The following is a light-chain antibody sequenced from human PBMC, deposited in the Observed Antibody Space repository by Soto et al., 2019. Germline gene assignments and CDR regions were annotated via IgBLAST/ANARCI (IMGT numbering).Light chain of an antibody. CDR1: SSDVGGYNY. CDR3: SSYTSILWV. Sequence: QSVLTQPASVSGSPGQSITISCTGTSSDVGGYNYVSWYQQHPGKAPKLMIYEVSNRPSGVSNRFSGSKSGNTASLTISGLQAEDEADYYCSSYTSILWVFGGGTKVTVL. V-gene: IGLV2-14*01. CDR2: EVS. J-gene: IGLJ3*02.